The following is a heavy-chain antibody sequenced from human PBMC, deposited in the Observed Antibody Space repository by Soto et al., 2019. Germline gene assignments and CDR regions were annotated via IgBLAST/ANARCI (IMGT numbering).Heavy chain of an antibody. CDR2: ISGSGGST. CDR3: AKDPIAAAGTWFMEHNWFDP. Sequence: GGSLRLSCAASGFTFSSYAMSWVRQAPGKGLEWVSAISGSGGSTYYADSVKGRFTISRDNSKNTLYLQMNSLRAEDTAVYYCAKDPIAAAGTWFMEHNWFDPWGQGTLVTVSS. V-gene: IGHV3-23*01. J-gene: IGHJ5*02. D-gene: IGHD6-13*01. CDR1: GFTFSSYA.